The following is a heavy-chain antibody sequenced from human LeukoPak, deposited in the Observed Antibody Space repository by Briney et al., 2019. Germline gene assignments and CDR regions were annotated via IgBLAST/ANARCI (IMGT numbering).Heavy chain of an antibody. D-gene: IGHD2-15*01. CDR2: ISGSGGST. CDR3: AKGYCPGGSCYVFDP. CDR1: GFTFSSYA. V-gene: IGHV3-23*01. Sequence: PGGSLRLSCAASGFTFSSYAMSWVRQAPGKGLEWVSAISGSGGSTYYADSVKGRFTISRDNSKNTLYLQMTRLRAEDTAVYYCAKGYCPGGSCYVFDPWGQGTLVTVSS. J-gene: IGHJ5*02.